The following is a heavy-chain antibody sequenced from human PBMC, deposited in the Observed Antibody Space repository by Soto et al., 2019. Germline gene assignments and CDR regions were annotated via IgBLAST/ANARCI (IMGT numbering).Heavy chain of an antibody. Sequence: CKASGYTFTSYGISWVRQAPGQGLEWMGWISAYNGNTNYAQKLQGRVTMTTDTSTSTAYMELRSLRSDDTAVYYCARDGYCSGGSCYSDGGYYYYGMDVWGQGTTVTVSS. CDR3: ARDGYCSGGSCYSDGGYYYYGMDV. D-gene: IGHD2-15*01. J-gene: IGHJ6*02. V-gene: IGHV1-18*04. CDR1: GYTFTSYG. CDR2: ISAYNGNT.